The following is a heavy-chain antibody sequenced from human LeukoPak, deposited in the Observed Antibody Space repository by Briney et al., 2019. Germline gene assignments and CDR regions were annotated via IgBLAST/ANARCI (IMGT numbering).Heavy chain of an antibody. J-gene: IGHJ4*02. CDR3: ARDSGAAGTDY. CDR1: GGSISSYY. D-gene: IGHD6-13*01. Sequence: SETPSLTCTVSGGSISSYYWSWIRQPPGKGLEWIGYIYYSGSTNYNPSLKSRVTISVDTSKNQFSLKLSSVAAADTAVYYCARDSGAAGTDYWGQGTLVTVSS. V-gene: IGHV4-59*01. CDR2: IYYSGST.